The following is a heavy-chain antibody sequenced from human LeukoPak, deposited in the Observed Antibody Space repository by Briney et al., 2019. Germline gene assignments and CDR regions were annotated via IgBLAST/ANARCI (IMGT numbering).Heavy chain of an antibody. D-gene: IGHD2-15*01. J-gene: IGHJ5*02. CDR3: AREVVVVVAAMRNGNWFDP. Sequence: ASVKVSCKASGCTFSSYAIRWVRQAPGQGLEWMGGIIPIFGTANYAQKFQGRVTITTDESTSTAYMELSSLRSEDTAVYYCAREVVVVVAAMRNGNWFDPGGQGTLVSVSS. CDR2: IIPIFGTA. CDR1: GCTFSSYA. V-gene: IGHV1-69*05.